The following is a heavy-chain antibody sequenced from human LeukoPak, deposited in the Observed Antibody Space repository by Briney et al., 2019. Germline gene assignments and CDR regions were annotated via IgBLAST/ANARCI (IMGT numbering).Heavy chain of an antibody. Sequence: ASVTVSCKVSGYTLTELSMHWVRQAPGKGLEWMGGFDPEDGETIYAQKFQGRVTMTEDTSTDTAYMELSSLRSEDTAVYYCATGGPAGVLFDYWGQGTLVTVSS. CDR2: FDPEDGET. CDR3: ATGGPAGVLFDY. D-gene: IGHD2-2*01. J-gene: IGHJ4*02. CDR1: GYTLTELS. V-gene: IGHV1-24*01.